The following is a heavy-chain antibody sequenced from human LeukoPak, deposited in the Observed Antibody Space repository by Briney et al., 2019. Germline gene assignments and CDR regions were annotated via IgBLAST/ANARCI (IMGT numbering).Heavy chain of an antibody. CDR1: GFTFSSYW. CDR2: INSDGSST. Sequence: GGSLRLSCAASGFTFSSYWMHWVRQAPGKGLVWVSRINSDGSSTSYADSVKGRFTISRDNAKNTLYLQMNSLRAEDTAVYYCAGSNSYGYIRDDYWGQGTLVTVSS. V-gene: IGHV3-74*01. J-gene: IGHJ4*02. D-gene: IGHD5-18*01. CDR3: AGSNSYGYIRDDY.